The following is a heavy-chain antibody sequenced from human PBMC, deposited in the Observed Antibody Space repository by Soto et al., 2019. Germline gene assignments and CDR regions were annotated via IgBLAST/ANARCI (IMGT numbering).Heavy chain of an antibody. J-gene: IGHJ4*02. Sequence: ASVKVSCKASGYTFTNHGISWVRQAPGQGLEWVGWVSGYNDKTKSAQKFKGRVTMTTDTSTSTAYMELRSLRSDDTAVYYCARDFYPVDYFFDYSGQGTLVTVSS. CDR1: GYTFTNHG. CDR2: VSGYNDKT. V-gene: IGHV1-18*04. CDR3: ARDFYPVDYFFDY. D-gene: IGHD2-21*01.